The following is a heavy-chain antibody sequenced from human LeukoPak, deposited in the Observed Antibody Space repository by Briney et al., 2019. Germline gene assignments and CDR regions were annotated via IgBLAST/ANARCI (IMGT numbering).Heavy chain of an antibody. V-gene: IGHV1-69*06. CDR2: IIPIFGTA. CDR1: GGTFSSYA. Sequence: GTSVKVSCKASGGTFSSYAISWVRQAPGQGLEWMGGIIPIFGTANYAQKFQGRVTITADKSTSTAYMELSSLRSEDTAVYYCASGPRELELLTTLDYWGQGTLVTVSS. D-gene: IGHD1-7*01. J-gene: IGHJ4*02. CDR3: ASGPRELELLTTLDY.